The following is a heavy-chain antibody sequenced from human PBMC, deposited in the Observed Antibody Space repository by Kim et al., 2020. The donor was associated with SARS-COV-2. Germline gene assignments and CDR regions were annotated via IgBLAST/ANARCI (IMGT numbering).Heavy chain of an antibody. Sequence: SVKVSCKASGGTFNSYAIGWVRQAPGQGLEWMGAIIPIFGIGNYAQNFQGRVTITADESTSTAYMELNSLRFEDTAVYYCARDSDTSSGDFWGQGTLVT. V-gene: IGHV1-69*13. J-gene: IGHJ4*02. D-gene: IGHD6-6*01. CDR1: GGTFNSYA. CDR3: ARDSDTSSGDF. CDR2: IIPIFGIG.